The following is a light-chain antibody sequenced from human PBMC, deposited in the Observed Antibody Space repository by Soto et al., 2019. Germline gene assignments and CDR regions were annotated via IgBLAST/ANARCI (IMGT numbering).Light chain of an antibody. V-gene: IGLV1-40*01. CDR2: GNT. J-gene: IGLJ3*02. CDR3: QSFDSSLSGV. CDR1: SSNIGNNY. Sequence: QSVLTQPPSVSAAPGQKVTISCSGSSSNIGNNYVSWYQQLPGTAPKLLIYGNTNRPSGVPDRFSGSKSGTSASLAITGLQAEDEAEYYCQSFDSSLSGVFGGGTKVTVL.